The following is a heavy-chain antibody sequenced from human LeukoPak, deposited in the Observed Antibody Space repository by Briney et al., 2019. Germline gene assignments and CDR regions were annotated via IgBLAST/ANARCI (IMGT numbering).Heavy chain of an antibody. D-gene: IGHD3-22*01. CDR3: ATVSYYYDSSGYQGYFQL. Sequence: ASVKVTLMVSGYTLTELSIRGVRQAPGKGLEWMGGFDPEDGETIYAQRFQGRVTMTEDTSTDAAYMELSSLRSEDAAVYYCATVSYYYDSSGYQGYFQLWGQGTLVTVSS. CDR1: GYTLTELS. CDR2: FDPEDGET. V-gene: IGHV1-24*01. J-gene: IGHJ1*01.